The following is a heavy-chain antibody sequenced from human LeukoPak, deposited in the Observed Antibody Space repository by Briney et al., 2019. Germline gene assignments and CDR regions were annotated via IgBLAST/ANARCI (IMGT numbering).Heavy chain of an antibody. Sequence: GGSLRLLYAVSRFLFDKNWMSGVPQAPGGGLEGVANKKQGGCEKYYVDSVKGRFTISRDNAKSSLCLQMDSLRAEDTAFYYCANGGAVGGRITYWGRGTLVTVS. J-gene: IGHJ4*02. CDR2: KKQGGCEK. V-gene: IGHV3-7*01. CDR1: RFLFDKNW. CDR3: ANGGAVGGRITY. D-gene: IGHD6-19*01.